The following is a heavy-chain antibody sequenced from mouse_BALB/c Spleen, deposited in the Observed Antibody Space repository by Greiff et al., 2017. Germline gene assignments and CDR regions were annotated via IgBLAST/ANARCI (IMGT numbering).Heavy chain of an antibody. CDR3: ARGGGYDYDYAMDY. J-gene: IGHJ4*01. D-gene: IGHD2-14*01. CDR1: GYTFTSYW. CDR2: INPSTGYT. V-gene: IGHV1-7*01. Sequence: QVQLQQSGAELVKPGASVKMSCKASGYTFTSYWMHWVKQRPGQGLEWIGYINPSTGYTEYNQKFKDKATLTVDKSSSTAYMQLSSLTSEDSADYYCARGGGYDYDYAMDYWGQGTSVTVSS.